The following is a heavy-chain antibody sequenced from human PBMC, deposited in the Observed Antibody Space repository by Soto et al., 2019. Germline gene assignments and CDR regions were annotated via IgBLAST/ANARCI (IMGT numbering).Heavy chain of an antibody. D-gene: IGHD2-15*01. CDR1: GFTFSSYE. CDR2: ISSSGSTI. CDR3: ARDSRLLLSYYYYGMDV. J-gene: IGHJ6*02. V-gene: IGHV3-48*03. Sequence: GSLRLSCAASGFTFSSYEMNWVRQAPGKGLEWVSYISSSGSTIYYADSVKGRFTISRDNAKNSLYLQMNSLRAEDTAVYYCARDSRLLLSYYYYGMDVWGQGTTVTVSS.